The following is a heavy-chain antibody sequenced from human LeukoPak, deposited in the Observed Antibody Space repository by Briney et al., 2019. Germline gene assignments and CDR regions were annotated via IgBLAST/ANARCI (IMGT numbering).Heavy chain of an antibody. V-gene: IGHV1-58*02. Sequence: GASVKVSCKASGFSFSSSSMQWVRQARGQRLEWIAWLAVGSGNTNYAQKFQGRVIITRDMSTSTAYMELSSLRSEDTALYYCAAVFGSGYYYYFDYWGQGSLVTVSS. D-gene: IGHD3-22*01. J-gene: IGHJ4*02. CDR1: GFSFSSSS. CDR3: AAVFGSGYYYYFDY. CDR2: LAVGSGNT.